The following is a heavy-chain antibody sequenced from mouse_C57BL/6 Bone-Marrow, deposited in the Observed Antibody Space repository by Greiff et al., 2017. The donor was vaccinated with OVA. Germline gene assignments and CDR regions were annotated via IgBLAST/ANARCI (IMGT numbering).Heavy chain of an antibody. CDR3: TRSDDGSSPNYWYFDV. Sequence: VQLQQPGAELVRPGASVTLSCKASGYTFTDYEMHWVKQTPVHGLEWIGAIDPETGGTAYNQKFKGKAILTADKSSSTAYMELRSLTSEDSAVYYCTRSDDGSSPNYWYFDVWGTGTTVTVSS. D-gene: IGHD1-1*01. J-gene: IGHJ1*03. V-gene: IGHV1-15*01. CDR2: IDPETGGT. CDR1: GYTFTDYE.